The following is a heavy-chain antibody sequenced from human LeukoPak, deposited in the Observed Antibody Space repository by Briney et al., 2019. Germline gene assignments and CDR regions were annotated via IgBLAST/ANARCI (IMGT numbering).Heavy chain of an antibody. Sequence: GGSLRLSCAASGFIFSNYGMHWVRQAPGKGLEWVAFIRYDGSNKYYADSVKGRFTISRDNSKNTLYLQMNSLRAEDTAVYHCAKAPSRGYDTSGSYSWGQGTLVTVSS. J-gene: IGHJ4*02. CDR3: AKAPSRGYDTSGSYS. CDR1: GFIFSNYG. CDR2: IRYDGSNK. V-gene: IGHV3-30*02. D-gene: IGHD3-22*01.